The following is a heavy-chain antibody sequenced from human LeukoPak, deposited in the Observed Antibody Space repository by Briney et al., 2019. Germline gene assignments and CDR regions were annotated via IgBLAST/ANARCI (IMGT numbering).Heavy chain of an antibody. CDR2: IKQDGSEK. D-gene: IGHD2-15*01. V-gene: IGHV3-7*01. CDR1: GFTFSSYW. CDR3: ARATHRVVADYFDY. Sequence: PGGSLRLSXAASGFTFSSYWMSWVRQAPGKGLEWVANIKQDGSEKYYVDSVKGRFTISRDNAKNSLYLQMNSLRAEDTAVYYCARATHRVVADYFDYWGPGTLVTVSS. J-gene: IGHJ4*02.